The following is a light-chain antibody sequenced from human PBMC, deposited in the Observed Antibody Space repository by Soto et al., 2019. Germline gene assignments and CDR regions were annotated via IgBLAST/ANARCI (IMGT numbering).Light chain of an antibody. CDR3: QQSYNTPIT. V-gene: IGKV1-39*01. Sequence: DIQMTQSPSSLSASVGDRVTITCRASQTITTYLNWYQQIPGKAPKSLIYAASNLQSGVPSRFSGSGSGTDFTLTISSLQPEDFATYYCQQSYNTPITFXQGTRMEIK. J-gene: IGKJ5*01. CDR2: AAS. CDR1: QTITTY.